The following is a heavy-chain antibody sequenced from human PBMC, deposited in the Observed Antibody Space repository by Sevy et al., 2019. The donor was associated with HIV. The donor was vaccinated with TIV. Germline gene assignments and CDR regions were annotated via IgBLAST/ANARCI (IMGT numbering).Heavy chain of an antibody. Sequence: GGSLRLSCAASGFIFNNYHMYWIRQAPGKGLEWVATVSYDGADKDYADIVKGRFTISRDSSRSMLYLQMTSLRPEDTGVYFCAQDIVDCSGGTCYSGAVSPFESWGQGTLVTVSS. CDR1: GFIFNNYH. CDR3: AQDIVDCSGGTCYSGAVSPFES. D-gene: IGHD2-15*01. CDR2: VSYDGADK. J-gene: IGHJ4*02. V-gene: IGHV3-30*18.